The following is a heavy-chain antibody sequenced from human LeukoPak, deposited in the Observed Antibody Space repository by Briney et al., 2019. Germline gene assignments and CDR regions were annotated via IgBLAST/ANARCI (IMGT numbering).Heavy chain of an antibody. CDR1: GYSFTSYW. V-gene: IGHV5-51*01. D-gene: IGHD2-2*03. CDR3: ARRYFVGYCSSTSCYKGAFDL. J-gene: IGHJ3*01. Sequence: GESLKISCKGSGYSFTSYWIGWARQMPGKGVEWMGIIYPGDSDTRYSPSFQGQVTISADKSISTAYLQWSSLKASDTAMYYCARRYFVGYCSSTSCYKGAFDLWGQGTMVTVSS. CDR2: IYPGDSDT.